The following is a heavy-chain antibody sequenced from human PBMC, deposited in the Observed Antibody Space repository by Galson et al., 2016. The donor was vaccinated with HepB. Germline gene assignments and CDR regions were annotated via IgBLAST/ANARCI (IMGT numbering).Heavy chain of an antibody. V-gene: IGHV4-59*01. CDR1: GGSFTSYC. Sequence: SETLSLTCTVTGGSFTSYCWSCIRQPPGKEREWNGCIHYTVTTNYNPSLKSRVPFSRDPSKTQFSLHLSSVNPADTAVYYCARGQNNFTRWGQGTLVTVSS. J-gene: IGHJ4*02. CDR2: IHYTVTT. CDR3: ARGQNNFTR. D-gene: IGHD1-20*01.